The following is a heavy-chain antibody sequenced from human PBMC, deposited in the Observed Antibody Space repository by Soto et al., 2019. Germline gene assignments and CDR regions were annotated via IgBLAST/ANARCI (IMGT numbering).Heavy chain of an antibody. V-gene: IGHV3-23*01. CDR1: GFTFSRFG. Sequence: EAQLWESGGDLVQPGRSLRLSCAASGFTFSRFGMSWVRQAPGKGLEWVSGISPGGYDTYYADSVKGRFTISRDNSKNTLSLQMNSLRGDDTAVYYCASNSATHAYLGEGTLVTVSS. D-gene: IGHD1-1*01. CDR3: ASNSATHAY. CDR2: ISPGGYDT. J-gene: IGHJ4*02.